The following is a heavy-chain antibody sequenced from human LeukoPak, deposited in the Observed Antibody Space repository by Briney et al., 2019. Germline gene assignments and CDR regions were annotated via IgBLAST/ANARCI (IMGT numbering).Heavy chain of an antibody. CDR1: GCPLNSNGYY. D-gene: IGHD3-10*01. CDR3: ARNSEVYYYGSGSFGY. CDR2: IYYTGNT. V-gene: IGHV4-39*01. Sequence: SGTLSLPCTVSGCPLNSNGYYWGWDRQPPGKGLGWVGSIYYTGNTYDNPSLKSRVTISVDTSKNQFYLKLSSVTAADTAVYYCARNSEVYYYGSGSFGYWGQGTLVTVSS. J-gene: IGHJ4*02.